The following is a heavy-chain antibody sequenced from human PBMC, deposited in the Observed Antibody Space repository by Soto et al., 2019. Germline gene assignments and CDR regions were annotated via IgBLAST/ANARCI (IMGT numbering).Heavy chain of an antibody. CDR1: GGSVSNDNFY. CDR3: ARGLTMGQLPSHFDH. CDR2: VHSSGIT. J-gene: IGHJ5*02. V-gene: IGHV4-61*01. D-gene: IGHD3-16*01. Sequence: SETLSLTCTVSGGSVSNDNFYWSWIRQPPGKGLEWIGYVHSSGITNYNPSLKRRDTISVDTSRNQFSLRLSSVTAADTAVYYCARGLTMGQLPSHFDHWGQGTLVTVSS.